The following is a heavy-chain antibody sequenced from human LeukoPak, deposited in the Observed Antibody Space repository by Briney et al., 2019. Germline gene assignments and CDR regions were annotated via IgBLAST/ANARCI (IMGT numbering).Heavy chain of an antibody. Sequence: GGSLRLSCAASGFTVSSNHMSWVRQAPGKGLEWVSVFYSGGDTYYANSVRGRFTISRDNSKNTLYLQMDSLRAEDTAVYYCARSTTVTLQSFDYWGQGTLVTVSS. CDR3: ARSTTVTLQSFDY. J-gene: IGHJ4*02. V-gene: IGHV3-66*01. CDR2: FYSGGDT. D-gene: IGHD4-17*01. CDR1: GFTVSSNH.